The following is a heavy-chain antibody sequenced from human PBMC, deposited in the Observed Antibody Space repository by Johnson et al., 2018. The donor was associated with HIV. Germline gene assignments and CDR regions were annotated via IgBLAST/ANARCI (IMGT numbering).Heavy chain of an antibody. V-gene: IGHV3-11*04. CDR1: GFTVSDYS. Sequence: QVQLVESGGGLVKPGGSLRRSGAASGFTVSDYSVTWIRQAPGRGLEWVSVIYSGGSTIYYADSVKGRFTISRDNAKNSLYLQMNSLRVEDTAVYYCAREITLIMGAGAAFDIWGQGTMVTVSS. D-gene: IGHD3-22*01. J-gene: IGHJ3*02. CDR3: AREITLIMGAGAAFDI. CDR2: IYSGGSTI.